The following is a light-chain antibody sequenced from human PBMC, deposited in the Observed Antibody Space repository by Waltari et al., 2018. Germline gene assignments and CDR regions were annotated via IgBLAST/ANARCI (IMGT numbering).Light chain of an antibody. CDR1: SSDVGAYNY. J-gene: IGLJ2*01. V-gene: IGLV2-14*03. CDR3: ISYTTSDTMI. CDR2: DVS. Sequence: QSALTQSASVSGSPGQSITISCTGTSSDVGAYNYVSWYQQHPGKVPKLIIYDVSHRPSGVSIRFSGSKSDNTASLTISGLQAEDEADYYCISYTTSDTMIFGGGTKLTVL.